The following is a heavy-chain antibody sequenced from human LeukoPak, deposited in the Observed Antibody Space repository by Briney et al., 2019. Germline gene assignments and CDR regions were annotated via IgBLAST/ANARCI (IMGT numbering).Heavy chain of an antibody. J-gene: IGHJ4*02. CDR1: GGSFSDYY. D-gene: IGHD6-19*01. CDR3: AISTAVAGTMGGY. Sequence: PSETLSLTCAVYGGSFSDYYWSWIRQPPGKGLEWIGEINHSGSTNYNPSLKSRVTISVDTSKNQFSLKLSSVTAADTAVYYCAISTAVAGTMGGYWGQGTLVTVSS. V-gene: IGHV4-34*01. CDR2: INHSGST.